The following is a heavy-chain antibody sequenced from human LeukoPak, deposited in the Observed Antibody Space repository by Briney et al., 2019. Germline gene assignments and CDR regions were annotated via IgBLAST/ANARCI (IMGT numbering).Heavy chain of an antibody. V-gene: IGHV4-39*01. CDR1: GGSISSSSYY. CDR2: IYYSGST. D-gene: IGHD2-15*01. Sequence: TPSETLSLTCTVSGGSISSSSYYWGWIRQPPGKGLEWIGSIYYSGSTSYNPSLKTRVTISVDTSKNQFSLKLSSVTAADTAVYYCARNLVMVVAATRYYFDYWGQGTLVTVSS. J-gene: IGHJ4*02. CDR3: ARNLVMVVAATRYYFDY.